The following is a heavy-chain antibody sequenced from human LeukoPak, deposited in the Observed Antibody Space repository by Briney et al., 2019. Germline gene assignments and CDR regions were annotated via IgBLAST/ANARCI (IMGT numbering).Heavy chain of an antibody. J-gene: IGHJ5*02. V-gene: IGHV4-30-2*01. CDR2: IYHSGST. D-gene: IGHD6-6*01. CDR3: ARVSSYVSRWFDP. Sequence: PSETLSLTCAVSSGSILSGDFSWSWIRQPPGRGLEWIGYIYHSGSTYYNPSLKSRVTISIGGSKNQFSLRLSSVTAADTAVYYCARVSSYVSRWFDPWGQGALVTVSS. CDR1: SGSILSGDFS.